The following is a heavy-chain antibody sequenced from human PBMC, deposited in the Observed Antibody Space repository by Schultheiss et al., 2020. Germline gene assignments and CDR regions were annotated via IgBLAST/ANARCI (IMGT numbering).Heavy chain of an antibody. CDR1: GYSISSGYY. CDR3: ARGSITMVRGGPTAFDI. CDR2: IYHSGST. J-gene: IGHJ3*02. V-gene: IGHV4-38-2*01. D-gene: IGHD3-10*01. Sequence: SETLSLTCAVSGYSISSGYYWGWIRQPPGKGLEWIGSIYHSGSTYYNPSLKSRVTISVDTSKNQFSLKLSSVTAADTAVYYCARGSITMVRGGPTAFDIWGQGTMVTVSS.